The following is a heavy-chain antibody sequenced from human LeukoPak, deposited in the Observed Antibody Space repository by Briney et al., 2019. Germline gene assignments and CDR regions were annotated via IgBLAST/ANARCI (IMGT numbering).Heavy chain of an antibody. CDR2: IIPIFGIA. D-gene: IGHD1-26*01. Sequence: SVKVSCKASGYTFTSYDINWVRQAPGQGLEWMGRIIPIFGIANYAQKFQGRVTITADKSTSTAYMELSSLRSEDTAVYYCASISGSLGGYFDYWGQGTLVTVSS. CDR1: GYTFTSYD. CDR3: ASISGSLGGYFDY. V-gene: IGHV1-69*04. J-gene: IGHJ4*02.